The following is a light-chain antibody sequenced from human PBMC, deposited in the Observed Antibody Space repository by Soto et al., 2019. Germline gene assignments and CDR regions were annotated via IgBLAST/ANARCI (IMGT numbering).Light chain of an antibody. J-gene: IGKJ4*01. CDR2: KAS. V-gene: IGKV1-5*03. CDR3: KQYNRSPLN. CDR1: QSIGAS. Sequence: DIQMTQSPSTLYASVGDRVTITCRASQSIGASLAWFQQKPGKAPNLLIYKASSLESGVQSRFSGSGSGTEFTLTISTMQPDDFAAYYCKQYNRSPLNFGGGNKVEIK.